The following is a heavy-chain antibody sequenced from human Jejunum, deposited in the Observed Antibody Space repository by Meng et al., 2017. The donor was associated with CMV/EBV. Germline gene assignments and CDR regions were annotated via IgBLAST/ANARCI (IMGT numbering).Heavy chain of an antibody. Sequence: VSGDSISSTYWWSWLRQPPVKGLEWIGEIYHSGTTNYTPSLKSRVTISVDKSKNQFSLNLSSVTAADTAVYYCARDFTIVRGLIDYWGQGTLVTVSS. CDR2: IYHSGTT. V-gene: IGHV4-4*02. CDR1: GDSISSTYW. J-gene: IGHJ4*02. CDR3: ARDFTIVRGLIDY. D-gene: IGHD3-10*01.